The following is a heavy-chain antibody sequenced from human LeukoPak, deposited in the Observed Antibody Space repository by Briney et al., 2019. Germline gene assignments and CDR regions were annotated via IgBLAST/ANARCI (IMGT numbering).Heavy chain of an antibody. D-gene: IGHD5-24*01. CDR1: GGSISSGSYY. CDR2: IYTSGST. V-gene: IGHV4-61*02. J-gene: IGHJ3*02. Sequence: SETLSLTCTVSGGSISSGSYYWSWIRQPAGKGLEWIGRIYTSGSTNYNPSLKSRVTISVDTSKNQFSLKLSSVTAADTAVYYCARVRLIEGYPPIPDAFDIWGQGTMVTVSS. CDR3: ARVRLIEGYPPIPDAFDI.